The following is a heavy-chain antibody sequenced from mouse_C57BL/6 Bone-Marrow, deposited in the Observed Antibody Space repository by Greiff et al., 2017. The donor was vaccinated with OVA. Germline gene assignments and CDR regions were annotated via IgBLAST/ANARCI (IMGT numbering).Heavy chain of an antibody. CDR2: IYPGSGST. CDR1: GYTFTSYW. J-gene: IGHJ3*01. V-gene: IGHV1-55*01. D-gene: IGHD2-10*01. Sequence: QVQLKQPGAELVKPGASVKMSCKASGYTFTSYWITWVKQRPGQGLEWIGDIYPGSGSTNYNEKFKSKATLTVDKSSSTAYMQLSSLTSEDSAVYYCAPTGAWFAYWGQGTLVTVSA. CDR3: APTGAWFAY.